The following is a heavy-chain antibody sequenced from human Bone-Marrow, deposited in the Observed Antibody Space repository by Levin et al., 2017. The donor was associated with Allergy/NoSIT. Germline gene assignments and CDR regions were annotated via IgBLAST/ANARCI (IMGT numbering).Heavy chain of an antibody. CDR2: INTNTGSP. CDR1: GYTFRLYA. J-gene: IGHJ4*02. D-gene: IGHD2-8*01. V-gene: IGHV7-4-1*02. CDR3: VVGQDCGNGLCYYYFDY. Sequence: ASVKVSCKTSGYTFRLYAMNWVRQAPGQRPEWMGWINTNTGSPVYAQGFTRRFVFSLDTSVDTAYLQITNLKPEDSAVYYCVVGQDCGNGLCYYYFDYWGRGTMVTVSS.